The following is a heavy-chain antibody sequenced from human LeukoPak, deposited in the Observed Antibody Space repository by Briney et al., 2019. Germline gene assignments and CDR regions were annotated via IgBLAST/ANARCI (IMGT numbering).Heavy chain of an antibody. CDR2: INPNRGGT. CDR3: ARGLAVVVPAAIGY. V-gene: IGHV1-2*04. CDR1: VYTFTGYY. J-gene: IGHJ4*02. Sequence: ASVKLSCGASVYTFTGYYMHWVRQAPGRGLEWMGWINPNRGGTIYAQKFQGWLTMTRDTSISTAYMQLSRLRSDDTAVYYCARGLAVVVPAAIGYWGQGTLVTVSS. D-gene: IGHD2-2*02.